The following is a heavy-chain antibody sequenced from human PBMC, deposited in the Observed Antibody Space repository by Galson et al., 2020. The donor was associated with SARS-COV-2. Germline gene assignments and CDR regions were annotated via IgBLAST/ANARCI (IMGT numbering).Heavy chain of an antibody. CDR2: ISYDGSNK. D-gene: IGHD3-9*01. J-gene: IGHJ6*02. V-gene: IGHV3-30*18. CDR1: GFTFNSYG. Sequence: QLGESLKISCAASGFTFNSYGMHWVRQAPGKGLEWVAVISYDGSNKYYADSVKGRFTISRDNSKNTLYLQMNSLRAEDTAVYYCAKDLEYYDILTGYFPVNTDYYYYGMDVWGQGTTVTVSS. CDR3: AKDLEYYDILTGYFPVNTDYYYYGMDV.